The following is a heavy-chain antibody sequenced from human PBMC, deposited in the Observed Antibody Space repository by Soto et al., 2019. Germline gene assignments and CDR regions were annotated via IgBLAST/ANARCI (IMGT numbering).Heavy chain of an antibody. Sequence: PGGSLRLSCAASGFTFSDSYMSWIRQAPGKGLDWVSYISSNGSTIYYADSVKGRFTISRDNAKNSLYLQMNSLRAEDTGVYFCARGGGNFDYWGRGTLVTVSS. CDR3: ARGGGNFDY. V-gene: IGHV3-11*01. CDR1: GFTFSDSY. J-gene: IGHJ4*02. D-gene: IGHD2-15*01. CDR2: ISSNGSTI.